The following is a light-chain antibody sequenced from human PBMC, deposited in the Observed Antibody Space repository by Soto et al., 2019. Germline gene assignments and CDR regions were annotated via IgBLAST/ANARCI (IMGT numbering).Light chain of an antibody. CDR3: SSYASSSAVV. CDR2: DVT. V-gene: IGLV2-14*01. Sequence: QSALTQPASVSGSPGQSITLSCTGTSSDVGGYNYVSWYQQHSGKAPKLLIYDVTNRPSGVSNRFSGSKSGNTASLTISGLQAEDEAVYYCSSYASSSAVVFGGGTKVTVL. CDR1: SSDVGGYNY. J-gene: IGLJ2*01.